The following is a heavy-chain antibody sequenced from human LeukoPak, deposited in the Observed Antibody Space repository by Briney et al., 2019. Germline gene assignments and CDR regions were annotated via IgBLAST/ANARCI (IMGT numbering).Heavy chain of an antibody. V-gene: IGHV4-30-2*01. CDR1: GGSISSGGYS. Sequence: PSQTLSLTCAVSGGSISSGGYSWSWIRQPPGKGLEWIGYIYHSGSTYYNPSLKSRVTISVDTSKNQFSLKLSSATAADTAVYYCARGRKAAAGYYFDYWGQGTLVTVSS. CDR2: IYHSGST. J-gene: IGHJ4*02. CDR3: ARGRKAAAGYYFDY. D-gene: IGHD6-13*01.